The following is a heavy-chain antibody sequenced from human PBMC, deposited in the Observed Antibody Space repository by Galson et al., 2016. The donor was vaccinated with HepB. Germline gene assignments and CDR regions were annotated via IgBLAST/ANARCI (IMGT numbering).Heavy chain of an antibody. J-gene: IGHJ5*02. CDR3: ARAGDHYDLWSDRYTSGLYNWFDP. CDR1: GASARSYC. Sequence: LSLTCTVSGASARSYCLNWIRQTPEKGLEWIGYICDDGRTDSNPSLKSRVALSLGASKTHFSLNVTSVTAADTAVYFCARAGDHYDLWSDRYTSGLYNWFDPWGQGTLVTVSS. CDR2: ICDDGRT. V-gene: IGHV4-59*02. D-gene: IGHD3-3*01.